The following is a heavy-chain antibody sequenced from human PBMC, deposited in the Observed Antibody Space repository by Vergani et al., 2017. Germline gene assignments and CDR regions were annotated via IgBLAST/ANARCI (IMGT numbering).Heavy chain of an antibody. CDR1: GGSISSSSYY. Sequence: QLQLQESGPGLVKPSETLSLTCTVSGGSISSSSYYWGWIRQPPGKGLEWIGSIYYSGSTYYNPSLKSRVTISVDTSKNQFSLKLSSVTAADTAVYYCARVGVEYQPALFDYWGQGTLVTVSS. J-gene: IGHJ4*02. V-gene: IGHV4-39*01. CDR2: IYYSGST. CDR3: ARVGVEYQPALFDY. D-gene: IGHD2-2*01.